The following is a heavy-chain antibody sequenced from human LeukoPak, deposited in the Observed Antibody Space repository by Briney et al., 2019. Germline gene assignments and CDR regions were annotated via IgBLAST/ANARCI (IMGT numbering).Heavy chain of an antibody. Sequence: SETLSLTCTVSGGSISSHYWSWIRQPLGKGLEWIGYIYYSGSTNYNPSLKSRVTISVDTSKNQFSLKLSSVTAADTAVYYCARIPYYDSSGSLGTWGQGTLVTVSS. D-gene: IGHD3-22*01. V-gene: IGHV4-59*11. CDR2: IYYSGST. CDR3: ARIPYYDSSGSLGT. J-gene: IGHJ5*02. CDR1: GGSISSHY.